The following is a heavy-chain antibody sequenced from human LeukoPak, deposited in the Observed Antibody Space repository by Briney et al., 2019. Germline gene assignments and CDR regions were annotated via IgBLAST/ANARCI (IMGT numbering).Heavy chain of an antibody. CDR3: ASTGYDYVWGSYRFV. V-gene: IGHV3-21*01. D-gene: IGHD3-16*02. CDR2: ISSSSSYI. Sequence: GGSLRLSCAASGFTFSSYSMNWVRQAPGKGLEWVSSISSSSSYIYYADSVKGRFTISRDNAKNSLYLQMNSLRAEDTAVYYCASTGYDYVWGSYRFVWGQGTLVTVSS. J-gene: IGHJ4*02. CDR1: GFTFSSYS.